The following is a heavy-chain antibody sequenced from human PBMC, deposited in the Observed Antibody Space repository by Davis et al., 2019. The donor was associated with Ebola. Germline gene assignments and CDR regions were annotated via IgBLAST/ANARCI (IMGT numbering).Heavy chain of an antibody. CDR2: ISGSGGST. D-gene: IGHD6-13*01. V-gene: IGHV3-23*01. Sequence: PGGSLRLSCAASGFTVSSNYMSWVRQAPGKGPEWVSAISGSGGSTYYADSVKGRFTISRDNSKNTLYLQMNSLRAEDTAVYYCASIIAAAGTGLDYWGQGTLVTVSS. CDR3: ASIIAAAGTGLDY. J-gene: IGHJ4*02. CDR1: GFTVSSNY.